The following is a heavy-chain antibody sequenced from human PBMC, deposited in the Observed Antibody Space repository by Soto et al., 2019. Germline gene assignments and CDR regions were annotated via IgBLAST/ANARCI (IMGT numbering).Heavy chain of an antibody. J-gene: IGHJ2*01. Sequence: EVQLVESGGGLVKPGGSLRLSCAASGFTFSNAWMSWVRQAPGKGLEWVGRIKDKTDGGTTDYAAPVKGRFTISRDDSKSKLYLQMNSLKSEDTAVYYCCTDYWYFDFWGRGTLVTVSS. V-gene: IGHV3-15*01. CDR2: IKDKTDGGTT. CDR1: GFTFSNAW. CDR3: CTDYWYFDF.